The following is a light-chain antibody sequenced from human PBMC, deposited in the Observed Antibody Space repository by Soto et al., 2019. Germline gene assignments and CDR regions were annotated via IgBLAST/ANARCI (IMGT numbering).Light chain of an antibody. J-gene: IGKJ1*01. CDR3: QQYSTYNQRT. Sequence: DIQMTQSPSTLSASVGDRLTITCRASQSISIWLAWYQQKPGKAPKILIYKASSLESGVPSRFSGSGSGTEFTLTISSLQPDDFATYYCQQYSTYNQRTFDQGTKVDIK. CDR2: KAS. CDR1: QSISIW. V-gene: IGKV1-5*03.